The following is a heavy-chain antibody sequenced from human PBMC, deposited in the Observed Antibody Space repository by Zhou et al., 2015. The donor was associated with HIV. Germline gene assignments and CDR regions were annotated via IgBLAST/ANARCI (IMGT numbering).Heavy chain of an antibody. CDR3: VRGAGWLLDY. Sequence: EVQLVESGGGVVQSGRSLRLSCEASGFTFSSYSMNWVRQAPGKGLEWVSSISSSSSYIYYADSVKGRFTISRDNAKNSLYLQMNSLRADDTAVYYCVRGAGWLLDYWGQGTLVTVSS. CDR1: GFTFSSYS. CDR2: ISSSSSYI. J-gene: IGHJ4*02. D-gene: IGHD5-24*01. V-gene: IGHV3-21*01.